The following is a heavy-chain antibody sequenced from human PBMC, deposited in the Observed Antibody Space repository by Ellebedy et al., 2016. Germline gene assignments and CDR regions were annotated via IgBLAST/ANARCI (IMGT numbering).Heavy chain of an antibody. J-gene: IGHJ4*02. CDR1: GYTFTSYG. Sequence: SVKVSXXASGYTFTSYGISWVRQAPGQGLEWMGGIIPIFGTANYAQKFQGRVTITADKSTSTAYMELSSLRSEDTAVYYCASRLRTIDYWGQGTLVTVSS. CDR3: ASRLRTIDY. D-gene: IGHD4-17*01. CDR2: IIPIFGTA. V-gene: IGHV1-69*06.